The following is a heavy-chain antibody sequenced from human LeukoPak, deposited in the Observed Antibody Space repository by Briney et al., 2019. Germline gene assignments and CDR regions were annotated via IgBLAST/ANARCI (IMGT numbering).Heavy chain of an antibody. V-gene: IGHV3-11*04. CDR1: GFTFSDYY. CDR2: ISSSGSTI. J-gene: IGHJ4*02. D-gene: IGHD5-18*01. CDR3: ASGYSYGYGYFDY. Sequence: PGGSLRLSCAASGFTFSDYYMSWIRQAPGKGLECVSYISSSGSTIYYAHSVKGRFTISRDNAKNSLYLQMNSLRAEDTAVYYCASGYSYGYGYFDYWGQGTLVTVSS.